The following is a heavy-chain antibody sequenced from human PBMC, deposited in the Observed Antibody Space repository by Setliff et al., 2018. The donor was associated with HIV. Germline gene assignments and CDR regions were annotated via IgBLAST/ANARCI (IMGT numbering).Heavy chain of an antibody. CDR1: GGSISSSSYY. J-gene: IGHJ5*02. CDR2: IYYSGST. V-gene: IGHV4-39*01. Sequence: PSETLSLTCTVSGGSISSSSYYWGWIRQPPGKGLEWIGSIYYSGSTYYNPSLKSRVTISVDTSKNQFSLKLSSVTAADTAVYYCARHGLLWFGAGYNWFDPWGQGTLVTVSS. CDR3: ARHGLLWFGAGYNWFDP. D-gene: IGHD3-10*01.